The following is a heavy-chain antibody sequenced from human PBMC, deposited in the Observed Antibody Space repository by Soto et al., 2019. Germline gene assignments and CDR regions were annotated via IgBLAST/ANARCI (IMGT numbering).Heavy chain of an antibody. V-gene: IGHV1-69*01. D-gene: IGHD6-6*01. CDR2: IIPIFGTV. Sequence: QVQLVQSGAEVQKPGSSVKVSCQASGGTFSSYAISWVRQAPGQGLEWMGGIIPIFGTVNYEQKFQGRVTITADESTSTAYMELSSLRSEDTAVYYCARADSSSSWIAGEMGAWGQGTTVTVSS. CDR3: ARADSSSSWIAGEMGA. J-gene: IGHJ6*02. CDR1: GGTFSSYA.